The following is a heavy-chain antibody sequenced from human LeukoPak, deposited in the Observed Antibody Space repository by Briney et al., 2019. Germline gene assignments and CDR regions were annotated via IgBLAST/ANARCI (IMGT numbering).Heavy chain of an antibody. Sequence: GGSLRLSCAASGFTFSSYWMSWVRQAPGKGLEWVANIKQDGSEKYYVDSVKGRLTISRDNAKNSLYLQMNSLRAEDTAVYYCARDPPDYYGSGSGGSNAFDIWGQGTMVTVSS. D-gene: IGHD3-10*01. CDR3: ARDPPDYYGSGSGGSNAFDI. V-gene: IGHV3-7*01. CDR2: IKQDGSEK. J-gene: IGHJ3*02. CDR1: GFTFSSYW.